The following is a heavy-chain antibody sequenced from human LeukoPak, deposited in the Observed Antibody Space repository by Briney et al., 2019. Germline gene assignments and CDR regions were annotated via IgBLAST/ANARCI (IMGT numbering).Heavy chain of an antibody. CDR1: GYTFTSYG. Sequence: ASVKVSCKASGYTFTSYGISWVRQAPGQGLEWMGWISAYNGNTNYAQKLQGRVTMTTDTSTSTAYMEVRSLRSDDTAVYYCARGYCTNGVCYRGDYWGQGTLVTVSS. J-gene: IGHJ4*02. CDR2: ISAYNGNT. CDR3: ARGYCTNGVCYRGDY. V-gene: IGHV1-18*01. D-gene: IGHD2-8*01.